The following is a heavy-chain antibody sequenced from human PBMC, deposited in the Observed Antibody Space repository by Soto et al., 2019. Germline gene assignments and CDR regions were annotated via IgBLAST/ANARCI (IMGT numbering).Heavy chain of an antibody. CDR2: IYYSGST. CDR1: GGSISSGGYY. J-gene: IGHJ6*02. CDR3: ARDYDFWSGRIRYGMDV. V-gene: IGHV4-31*03. Sequence: SETLSLTCTVSGGSISSGGYYWSWIRQHPGKGLEWIGYIYYSGSTYYNPSLKGRVTISVDTSKNQFSLKLSSVTAADTAVYYCARDYDFWSGRIRYGMDVWGQGTTVTVSS. D-gene: IGHD3-3*01.